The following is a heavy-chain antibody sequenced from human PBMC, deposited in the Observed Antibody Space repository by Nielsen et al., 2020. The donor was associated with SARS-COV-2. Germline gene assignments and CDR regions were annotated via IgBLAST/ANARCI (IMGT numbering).Heavy chain of an antibody. Sequence: ASVKVSCKASGYTFSKYAMNWVQQAPGQGLEWMGWINTNTGNPMYAQGFTGRFAFSLDTSVATAYLEISSLEAEDTAVYYCAREVVTGLYNWFDPWGQGTLVTVSS. CDR1: GYTFSKYA. J-gene: IGHJ5*02. V-gene: IGHV7-4-1*02. D-gene: IGHD2-21*02. CDR2: INTNTGNP. CDR3: AREVVTGLYNWFDP.